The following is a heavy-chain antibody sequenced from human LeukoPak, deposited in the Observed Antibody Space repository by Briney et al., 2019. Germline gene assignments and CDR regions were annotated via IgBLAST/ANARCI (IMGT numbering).Heavy chain of an antibody. V-gene: IGHV1-2*06. CDR2: INPNSGDA. CDR1: GYFFTDYH. CDR3: ARDHWDSSSFDY. D-gene: IGHD6-13*01. J-gene: IGHJ4*02. Sequence: ASVKVSCTASGYFFTDYHFHWVRQAPGQGLEWMGRINPNSGDAYYPQKFQGRVTMTRDTSISTAYMELSTLGSDDTAVYYCARDHWDSSSFDYWGQGTLVTVSS.